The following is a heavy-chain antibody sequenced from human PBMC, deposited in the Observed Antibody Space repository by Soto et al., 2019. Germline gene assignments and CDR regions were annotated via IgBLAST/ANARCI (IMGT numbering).Heavy chain of an antibody. D-gene: IGHD3-3*02. J-gene: IGHJ4*02. CDR1: GYTFSGYY. CDR2: INTLRGDT. Sequence: QVQLVQSGAEVKKPGASVKVSCKASGYTFSGYYMHWVRQAPGQGLEWMGWINTLRGDTSFPQKCQGRLAMTRDTSIDTAFMEVSRLTSDDTAIYYCARSLLKVILPLGYWGQGTLVSVSS. CDR3: ARSLLKVILPLGY. V-gene: IGHV1-2*02.